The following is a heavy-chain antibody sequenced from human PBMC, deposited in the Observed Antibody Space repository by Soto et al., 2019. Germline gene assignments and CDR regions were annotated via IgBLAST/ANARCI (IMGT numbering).Heavy chain of an antibody. CDR2: ILHTGGT. V-gene: IGHV4-30-2*01. D-gene: IGHD3-10*01. CDR1: GGSISVGGFS. Sequence: SETLSLTCSVSGGSISVGGFSWIWIRQPPGKGLEWIGYILHTGGTQYNPSLKSRVSMSVDKSKNQFSLHLTSVTAADTAVYYCARLQFGEGFDYWGQGALVTVSS. CDR3: ARLQFGEGFDY. J-gene: IGHJ4*02.